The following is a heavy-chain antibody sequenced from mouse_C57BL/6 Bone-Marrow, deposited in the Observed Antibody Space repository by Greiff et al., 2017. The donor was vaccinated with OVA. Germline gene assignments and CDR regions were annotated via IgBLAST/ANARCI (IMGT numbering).Heavy chain of an antibody. CDR2: IDTEDGET. V-gene: IGHV14-2*01. CDR3: ARHYDGGGAGFAY. Sequence: VQLQQSGAELVKPGASVKLSCTASGFNIKDYDMHWVKQRTEKGLEWIGRIDTEDGETKYAPKFQGKATITADTSTNTAYLQLSSLTAEDTAVYSCARHYDGGGAGFAYWGQGTLVTVSA. J-gene: IGHJ3*01. D-gene: IGHD1-2*01. CDR1: GFNIKDYD.